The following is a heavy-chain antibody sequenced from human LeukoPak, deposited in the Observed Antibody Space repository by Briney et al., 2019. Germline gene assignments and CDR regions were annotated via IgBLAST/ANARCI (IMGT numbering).Heavy chain of an antibody. D-gene: IGHD5-18*01. J-gene: IGHJ4*02. Sequence: KPSETLSLTCAVYGGSFSGYYWSWIRQPPGKGLEWIGEINHSGSTNYNPSLKSRVTISVDTSKNQFSLKLSSVTAADTAVYYRAGRVRGYSYGYTGRYYFDYWGQGTLVTVSS. CDR2: INHSGST. CDR3: AGRVRGYSYGYTGRYYFDY. CDR1: GGSFSGYY. V-gene: IGHV4-34*01.